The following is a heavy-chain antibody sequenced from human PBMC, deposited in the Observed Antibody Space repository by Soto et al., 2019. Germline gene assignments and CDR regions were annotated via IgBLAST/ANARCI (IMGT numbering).Heavy chain of an antibody. Sequence: EVQLLESGGGLVQPGGSLRLSCAASGFTFSSYAMSWVRQAPGKGLAWVSAISGSGGSTYYADAVKGRLTISRDNSKNTLYLQMNSLRAEDTAVYYCSKDLPVDYIWGSYRSDAFDIWGQGTMVTLSS. CDR1: GFTFSSYA. D-gene: IGHD3-16*02. J-gene: IGHJ3*02. CDR2: ISGSGGST. V-gene: IGHV3-23*01. CDR3: SKDLPVDYIWGSYRSDAFDI.